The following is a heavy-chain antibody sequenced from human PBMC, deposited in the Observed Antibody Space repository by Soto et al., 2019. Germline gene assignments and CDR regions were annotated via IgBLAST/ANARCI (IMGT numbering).Heavy chain of an antibody. CDR2: INAGNGDT. D-gene: IGHD6-13*01. V-gene: IGHV1-3*01. Sequence: ASVKVSCKASGYTFTSYGIHWVRQAPGQRLEWMGRINAGNGDTKYSQKFQDRVTITRDTSASTAYMELSSLRSDDTAIYYCARSPLSLYSADFWWGLGTLVTVSS. CDR1: GYTFTSYG. CDR3: ARSPLSLYSADFW. J-gene: IGHJ4*02.